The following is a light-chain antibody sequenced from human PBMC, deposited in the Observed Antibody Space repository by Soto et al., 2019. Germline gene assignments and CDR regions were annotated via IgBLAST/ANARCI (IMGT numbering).Light chain of an antibody. Sequence: EIVLTQSPGTLSLSPGERATLSCRASQSVSSTCLAWYQQKPGQAPRLLIYAASSRATGIPDRFSGSGSGTDFTLRISRVEPDDFAVYYCQQYGSSQFTFGPGTKVDIK. V-gene: IGKV3-20*01. J-gene: IGKJ3*01. CDR1: QSVSSTC. CDR3: QQYGSSQFT. CDR2: AAS.